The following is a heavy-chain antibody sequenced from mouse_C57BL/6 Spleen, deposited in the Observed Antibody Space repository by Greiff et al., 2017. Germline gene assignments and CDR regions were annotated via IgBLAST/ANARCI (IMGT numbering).Heavy chain of an antibody. CDR1: GFTFSSYT. J-gene: IGHJ3*01. CDR2: ISGGGGNT. D-gene: IGHD3-2*02. CDR3: ARLDSSGYWFAY. V-gene: IGHV5-9*01. Sequence: EVQVVESGGGLVKPGGSLKLSCAASGFTFSSYTMSWVRQTPEKRLEWVATISGGGGNTYYPDSVKGRFTISRDNAKNTLYLQMSSLRSEDTALYYCARLDSSGYWFAYWGQGTLVTVSA.